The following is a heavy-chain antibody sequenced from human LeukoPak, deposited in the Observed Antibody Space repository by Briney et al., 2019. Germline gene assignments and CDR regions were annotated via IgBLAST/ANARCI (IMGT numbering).Heavy chain of an antibody. D-gene: IGHD3-22*01. Sequence: VASVKVSCKASGGTFSSYAISWVRQAPGQGLEWMGGIIPIFGTANYAQKFQGRVTITADESTSTAYMELSSLRSEDTAVYYCARDWYYYDSSGYLDYWGQGTLVTVSS. J-gene: IGHJ4*02. CDR3: ARDWYYYDSSGYLDY. CDR1: GGTFSSYA. V-gene: IGHV1-69*01. CDR2: IIPIFGTA.